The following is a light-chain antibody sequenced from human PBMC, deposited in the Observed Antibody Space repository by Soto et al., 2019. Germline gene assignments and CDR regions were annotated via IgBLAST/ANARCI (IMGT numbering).Light chain of an antibody. CDR2: EVD. V-gene: IGLV2-14*01. CDR1: NSDVGGYNY. CDR3: SSHRSSGPIFV. Sequence: QSALTRPASVSGSPGQSITISCTGSNSDVGGYNYVSWYQQHPGKAPKLMIYEVDNRPSGVSNRFSGSKSGNTASLTISGLQAEDEADYYCSSHRSSGPIFVFGTGTKVTVL. J-gene: IGLJ1*01.